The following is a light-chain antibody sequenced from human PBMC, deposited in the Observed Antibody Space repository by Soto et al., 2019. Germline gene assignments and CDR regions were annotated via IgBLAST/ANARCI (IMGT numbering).Light chain of an antibody. V-gene: IGKV1-5*01. Sequence: DIQMTQSPSTLSASVGERVTITCRASQSISSCVDWYQQKPGKAPKVLIYDASTLETGVPSRFRGSGSGTEFTLTISSRQPDDFATYYCQQYNDYLITFGQGTRLEIK. CDR2: DAS. CDR3: QQYNDYLIT. J-gene: IGKJ5*01. CDR1: QSISSC.